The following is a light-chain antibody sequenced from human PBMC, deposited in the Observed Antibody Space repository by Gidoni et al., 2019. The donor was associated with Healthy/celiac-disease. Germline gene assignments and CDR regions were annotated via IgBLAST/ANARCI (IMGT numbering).Light chain of an antibody. CDR2: AAS. V-gene: IGKV1-39*01. J-gene: IGKJ4*01. CDR1: QSSSSY. Sequence: DIQLTQSPSSLSASVGDRVTITCRASQSSSSYLNWYQQKPGKAPKLLIYAASRLQSGVPSRFSGSGSGTDFTLTSSSLQPEDFATYYCQQSYSTPLTFGGGTKVEIK. CDR3: QQSYSTPLT.